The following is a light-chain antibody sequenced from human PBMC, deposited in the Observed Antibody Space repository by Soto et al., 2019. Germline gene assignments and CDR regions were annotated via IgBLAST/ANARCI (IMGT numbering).Light chain of an antibody. CDR3: QQYDSIPPWT. CDR2: TAS. Sequence: EIVLTQSPGTLSLSPGERATLSCRASQSVGNNYLAWYQQKPGQAPRLLIYTASIRATGIPDRFSGGGSGTDFTLTISRLDPEDYAVYFCQQYDSIPPWTFGQGTKVDIK. J-gene: IGKJ1*01. V-gene: IGKV3-20*01. CDR1: QSVGNNY.